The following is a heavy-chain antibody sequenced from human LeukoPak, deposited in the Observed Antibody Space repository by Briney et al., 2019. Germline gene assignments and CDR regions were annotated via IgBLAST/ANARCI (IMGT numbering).Heavy chain of an antibody. CDR2: LHNVAQTS. Sequence: GASLRLSCTASGFTFRAYAMIWVRQAPGKGLEWWSILHNVAQTSYYADSVKGRFTLSRDNSKNTLYLEMNSLAVEDTAVYYCAKGEGGTYFNYCFDYWGQGTLVTVSS. D-gene: IGHD1-26*01. V-gene: IGHV3-23*03. CDR3: AKGEGGTYFNYCFDY. CDR1: GFTFRAYA. J-gene: IGHJ4*02.